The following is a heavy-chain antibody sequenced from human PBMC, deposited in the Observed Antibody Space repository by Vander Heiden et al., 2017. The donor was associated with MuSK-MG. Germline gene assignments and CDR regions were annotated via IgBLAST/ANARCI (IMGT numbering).Heavy chain of an antibody. V-gene: IGHV1-69*02. CDR2: IIPIIGIA. CDR3: ARRSEGGYFDY. Sequence: QVQLVQSGAEVKKPGSSVKFSCKASGGTFSSYTISWVRQAPGQGLEWMGRIIPIIGIANYAQKFQGRVTITADKATSTAYMEMRRMRSEDTAEYCCARRSEGGYFDYWGQGTMVTVYS. CDR1: GGTFSSYT. D-gene: IGHD1-26*01. J-gene: IGHJ4*02.